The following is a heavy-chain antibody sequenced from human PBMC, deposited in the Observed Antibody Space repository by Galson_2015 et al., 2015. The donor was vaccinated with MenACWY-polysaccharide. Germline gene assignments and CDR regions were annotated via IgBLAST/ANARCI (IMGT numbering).Heavy chain of an antibody. Sequence: QSGAEVEKPGESLKISCKGLGYSFTSYWIGWVRQMPGKGLEWMGIIYPGGSDARFSPSFQGQVTMSVDKSISTAYLQWNSLKASDTAIYYCARITGGEYFQYWGQGALVTV. J-gene: IGHJ1*01. CDR1: GYSFTSYW. D-gene: IGHD3-10*01. CDR2: IYPGGSDA. CDR3: ARITGGEYFQY. V-gene: IGHV5-51*03.